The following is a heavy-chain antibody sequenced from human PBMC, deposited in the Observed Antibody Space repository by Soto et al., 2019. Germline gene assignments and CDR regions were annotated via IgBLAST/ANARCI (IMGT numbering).Heavy chain of an antibody. D-gene: IGHD1-26*01. V-gene: IGHV3-49*04. Sequence: PGGSLRLSCTGSVFTFADYTMSWVRQSPGEGMEWVGLIRSEANGGTTHYAASVHGGFIISRVDSRCGAFLRMNNLKSEATGVYYCTRVGKFAYGGQGTLVTVSS. J-gene: IGHJ4*02. CDR2: IRSEANGGTT. CDR1: VFTFADYT. CDR3: TRVGKFAY.